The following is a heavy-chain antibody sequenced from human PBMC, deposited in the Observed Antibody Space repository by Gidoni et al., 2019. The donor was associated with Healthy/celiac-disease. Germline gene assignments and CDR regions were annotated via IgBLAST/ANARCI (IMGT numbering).Heavy chain of an antibody. V-gene: IGHV3-53*01. D-gene: IGHD3-10*01. CDR2: IYSGGST. CDR3: ARDFGY. Sequence: EVQLVESGGGLSQPGGSLILSCAASGFTVSSNYLSWVRQAPGKGLEWVSVIYSGGSTYYADSVKGRFTISRDNSKNTLYLQMNSLRAEDTAVYYCARDFGYWGQGTLVTVSS. J-gene: IGHJ4*02. CDR1: GFTVSSNY.